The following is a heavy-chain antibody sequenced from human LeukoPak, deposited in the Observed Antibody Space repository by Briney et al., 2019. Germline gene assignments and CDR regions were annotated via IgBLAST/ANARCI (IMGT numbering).Heavy chain of an antibody. CDR2: ISGGGDIT. Sequence: GGSLRLSCAASGFNFANHAMSWVRQTPGKGLEWVSAISGGGDITYYADSVTGRFTISRDNSKDTLFLQMHSLRPGDTAVYYCVREGTPATANYWGQGTLVTISS. CDR1: GFNFANHA. J-gene: IGHJ4*02. D-gene: IGHD2-21*02. CDR3: VREGTPATANY. V-gene: IGHV3-23*01.